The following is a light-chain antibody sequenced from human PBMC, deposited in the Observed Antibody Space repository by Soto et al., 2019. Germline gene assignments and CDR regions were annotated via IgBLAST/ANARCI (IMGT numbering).Light chain of an antibody. Sequence: EIVLTQSPAILSLSPREKATLSCRASQSVSSNLAWYQQKPGQAPRLLIYGASTRATGIPARFSGSGSGTEFTLTISSLQSEDFAVYYCQQYNNWPPWTFGQGTKVDIK. CDR2: GAS. V-gene: IGKV3-15*01. J-gene: IGKJ1*01. CDR3: QQYNNWPPWT. CDR1: QSVSSN.